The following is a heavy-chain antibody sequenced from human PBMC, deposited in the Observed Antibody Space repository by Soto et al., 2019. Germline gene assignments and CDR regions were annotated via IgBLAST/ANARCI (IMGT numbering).Heavy chain of an antibody. V-gene: IGHV4-59*08. D-gene: IGHD3-10*01. CDR1: GGSISSYY. CDR3: ARLWGWFGDY. CDR2: IYYVRRT. J-gene: IGHJ4*02. Sequence: QVPLQEPGPGLVKPSETLSLTCTVSGGSISSYYWSWIRQPAGKGLDWIGYIYYVRRTNYNHSLKSRVTISVNTSKNQFSLKLSSVTAADTAVYYCARLWGWFGDYWGQGTLVTVSS.